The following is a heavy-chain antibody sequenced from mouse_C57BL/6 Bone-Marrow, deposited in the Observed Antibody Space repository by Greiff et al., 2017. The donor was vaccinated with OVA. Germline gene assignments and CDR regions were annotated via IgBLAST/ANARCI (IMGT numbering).Heavy chain of an antibody. CDR3: AREGGYGNPFAY. CDR2: ILPGSGST. J-gene: IGHJ3*01. D-gene: IGHD2-1*01. V-gene: IGHV1-9*01. Sequence: VKLVESGAELMKPGASVKLSCKATGYTFTGYWIEWVKQRPGHGLEWIGEILPGSGSTNYTEKFKGKATFTADTSSNTAYMQLSSLTTEDSAIYYWAREGGYGNPFAYWGQGTLVTVSA. CDR1: GYTFTGYW.